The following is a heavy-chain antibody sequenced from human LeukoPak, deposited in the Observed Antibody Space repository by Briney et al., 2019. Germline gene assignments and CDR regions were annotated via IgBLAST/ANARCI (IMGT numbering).Heavy chain of an antibody. CDR1: GYTLTNYA. CDR3: ARGLDSTSWLRHY. V-gene: IGHV1-3*02. J-gene: IGHJ4*02. CDR2: TNADDGNT. D-gene: IGHD2-2*01. Sequence: ASVKVSCKASGYTLTNYAIHWVRQAPGQRLEWLGWTNADDGNTKYSQEFQGRVTITRDTSASTAYMELSSLRSEDMAVYYCARGLDSTSWLRHYWGQGTLVTVSS.